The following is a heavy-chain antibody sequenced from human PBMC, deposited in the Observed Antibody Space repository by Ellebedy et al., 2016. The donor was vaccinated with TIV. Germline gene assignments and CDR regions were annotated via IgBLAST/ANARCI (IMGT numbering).Heavy chain of an antibody. CDR3: ARGGITIFGVLMPGIDY. D-gene: IGHD3-3*01. CDR2: IKQDGSEK. J-gene: IGHJ4*02. Sequence: GGSLRLSCAASGFTFSIYWMSWVRQAPGKGLECVANIKQDGSEKSYVDSVKGRFTISRDNAKNSLYLQMNSLRAEDAAVYYCARGGITIFGVLMPGIDYWGQGTLVTVSS. V-gene: IGHV3-7*01. CDR1: GFTFSIYW.